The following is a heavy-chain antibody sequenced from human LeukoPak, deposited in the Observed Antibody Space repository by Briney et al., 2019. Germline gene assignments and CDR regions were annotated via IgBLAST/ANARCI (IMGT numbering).Heavy chain of an antibody. J-gene: IGHJ4*02. CDR1: GGSISSSSYY. CDR2: IYYSGST. D-gene: IGHD6-13*01. Sequence: SETLSLTCTVSGGSISSSSYYWGWIRQPPGKGLEWIGSIYYSGSTYYNPSLKSRVTISVDTSKNQFSLKLSSVTAADTAVYYCARYSSSWYSNXWGQGTLVTV. V-gene: IGHV4-39*01. CDR3: ARYSSSWYSNX.